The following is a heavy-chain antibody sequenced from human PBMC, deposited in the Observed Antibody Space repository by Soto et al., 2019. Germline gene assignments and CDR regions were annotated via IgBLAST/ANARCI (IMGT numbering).Heavy chain of an antibody. CDR3: ARGPLSSRFDP. Sequence: TLSLTCTASGDSISSYYWSWIRQPPGKGLEWIGYINYSGSTNYNPSLKGRVTISVDTSKNQFSLNLSSVTAADTAVYYCARGPLSSRFDPWGQGTLVTSPQ. CDR1: GDSISSYY. V-gene: IGHV4-59*01. J-gene: IGHJ5*02. CDR2: INYSGST.